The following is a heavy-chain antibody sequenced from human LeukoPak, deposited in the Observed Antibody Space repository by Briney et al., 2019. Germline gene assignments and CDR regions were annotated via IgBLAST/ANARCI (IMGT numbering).Heavy chain of an antibody. Sequence: SQTLSLTCTVSGGSISSGGYYWSWIRQHPGKGLEWIGYIYYSGSTYYNPSLKSRVTISVDTSKNQFSLKLSSVTAADTAVYYCARGRSGGCTNSVCWSDYFDYWGQGTLVTVSS. V-gene: IGHV4-31*03. CDR1: GGSISSGGYY. D-gene: IGHD2-8*01. CDR3: ARGRSGGCTNSVCWSDYFDY. CDR2: IYYSGST. J-gene: IGHJ4*02.